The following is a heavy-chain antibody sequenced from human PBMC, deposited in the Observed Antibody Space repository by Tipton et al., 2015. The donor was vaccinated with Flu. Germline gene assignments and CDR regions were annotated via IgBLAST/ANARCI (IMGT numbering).Heavy chain of an antibody. J-gene: IGHJ4*02. CDR1: GGSISSSAYY. CDR2: INYSGST. Sequence: TLSLTCTVSGGSISSSAYYWGWSRQTPGKGMEWIGNINYSGSTFYNPSLKSRVTISLDKSTNQFSLRRSTVPAADTAIYYCAIDDFGRRWYGYWGQGSLVSVSS. D-gene: IGHD6-13*01. V-gene: IGHV4-39*07. CDR3: AIDDFGRRWYGY.